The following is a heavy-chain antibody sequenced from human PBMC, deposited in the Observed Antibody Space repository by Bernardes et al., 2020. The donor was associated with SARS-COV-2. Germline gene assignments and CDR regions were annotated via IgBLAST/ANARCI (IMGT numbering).Heavy chain of an antibody. Sequence: SWKDSCKASGFTFTSSAMQWVRQARGQRLEWIGWIVVGSGNTNYAQKFQERVTITRDMSTSTAYMELSSLRSEDTAVYYCAADLGYCGGDCFDYWGQGTLVTVSS. V-gene: IGHV1-58*02. J-gene: IGHJ4*02. CDR3: AADLGYCGGDCFDY. CDR2: IVVGSGNT. D-gene: IGHD2-21*01. CDR1: GFTFTSSA.